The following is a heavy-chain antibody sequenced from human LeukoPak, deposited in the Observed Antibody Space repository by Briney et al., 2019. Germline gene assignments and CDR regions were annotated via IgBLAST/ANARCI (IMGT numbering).Heavy chain of an antibody. D-gene: IGHD1-1*01. CDR2: INPSGGST. J-gene: IGHJ4*02. CDR1: GYTFTSYY. CDR3: ARVTTGTTIFHALDY. Sequence: ASVKVSCKASGYTFTSYYMHWVRQAPGQGLEWMGIINPSGGSTSYAQKFQGRVTMTRGMSTSTVYMELSSLRSEDTAVYYCARVTTGTTIFHALDYWGQGTLVTVSS. V-gene: IGHV1-46*01.